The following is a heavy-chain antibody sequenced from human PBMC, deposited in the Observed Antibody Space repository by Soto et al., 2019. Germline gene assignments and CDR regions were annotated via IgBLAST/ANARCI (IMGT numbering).Heavy chain of an antibody. J-gene: IGHJ6*02. Sequence: GGSLRLSCAASGFTFSDYYMSWIRQAPGKGLEWVSYISSSGSTIYYADSVKGRFTISRDKAKNSLYLQMNSLRDEDTAVYYYARDWSYHYYGMDVWGQGTTVTVSS. CDR2: ISSSGSTI. V-gene: IGHV3-11*04. CDR1: GFTFSDYY. CDR3: ARDWSYHYYGMDV.